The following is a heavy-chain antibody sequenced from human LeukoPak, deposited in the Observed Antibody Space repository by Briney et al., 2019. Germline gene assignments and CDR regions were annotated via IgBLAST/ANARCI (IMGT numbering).Heavy chain of an antibody. CDR3: PRGHSSGYPDPFDY. V-gene: IGHV3-53*01. CDR1: GFTVRTNH. Sequence: GGSLRLSCAVSGFTVRTNHIRWGRQAPGKGLEWVSVIYSGGATHYTDSVKGRFTISRDNSKNTLYLQINALRAEEPHVCFCPRGHSSGYPDPFDYWGQGTLVTVSS. CDR2: IYSGGAT. J-gene: IGHJ4*02. D-gene: IGHD6-25*01.